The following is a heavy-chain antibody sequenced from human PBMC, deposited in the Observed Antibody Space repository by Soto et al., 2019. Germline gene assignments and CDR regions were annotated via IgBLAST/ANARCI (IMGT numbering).Heavy chain of an antibody. CDR1: GFTFSDYY. CDR3: ARGKYPGAVGV. CDR2: IDGPTTVI. D-gene: IGHD6-6*01. J-gene: IGHJ3*01. V-gene: IGHV3-11*01. Sequence: RGSLRLSCVASGFTFSDYYMRWMRQAPGKGLEWVSYIDGPTTVIFYADSVKGRFTISTDNAKNSLFLQVNNLRAEDTALYYCARGKYPGAVGVVGQGTVFTVSS.